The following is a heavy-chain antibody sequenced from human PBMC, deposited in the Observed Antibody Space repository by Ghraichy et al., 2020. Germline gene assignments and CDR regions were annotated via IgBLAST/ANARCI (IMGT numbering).Heavy chain of an antibody. CDR3: ARQRGEDSPMVIPWFDP. Sequence: SETLSLTCIVSGGSVSNNYWSWIRQPPGKGLEWLGYIHYNGGTKYNPSLKNRLAISLDTSKNQFSLKLTSVTAADTAVYYCARQRGEDSPMVIPWFDPWGPGTLVTVSS. D-gene: IGHD5-18*01. CDR1: GGSVSNNY. CDR2: IHYNGGT. J-gene: IGHJ5*02. V-gene: IGHV4-59*08.